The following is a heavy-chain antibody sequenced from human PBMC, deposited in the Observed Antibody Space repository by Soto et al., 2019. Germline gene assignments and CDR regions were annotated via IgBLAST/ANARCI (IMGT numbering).Heavy chain of an antibody. CDR2: ISSSSSYI. Sequence: GGSLGLSCAASGFTFSSYSMNWVRQAPGKGLEWVSSISSSSSYIYYADSVKGRFTISRDNAKNSLYLQMNSLRAEDTAVYYCARGVAAAGNSHWGQGTLVTVSS. CDR3: ARGVAAAGNSH. CDR1: GFTFSSYS. J-gene: IGHJ4*02. D-gene: IGHD6-13*01. V-gene: IGHV3-21*01.